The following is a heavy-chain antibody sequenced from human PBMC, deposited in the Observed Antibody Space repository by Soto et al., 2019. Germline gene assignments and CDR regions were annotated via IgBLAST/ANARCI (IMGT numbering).Heavy chain of an antibody. Sequence: WGSLRLACAACGVTFRSYAMSWVRQAPGKGLEWVSAISGSGGSTYYADSVKGRFTISRDNSKNTLYLQMNSLRAEDTAVYYCAKEGIPPPANDYSDYESFDYYGMDVWGQGTTVTVSS. D-gene: IGHD4-17*01. J-gene: IGHJ6*02. CDR3: AKEGIPPPANDYSDYESFDYYGMDV. CDR2: ISGSGGST. V-gene: IGHV3-23*01. CDR1: GVTFRSYA.